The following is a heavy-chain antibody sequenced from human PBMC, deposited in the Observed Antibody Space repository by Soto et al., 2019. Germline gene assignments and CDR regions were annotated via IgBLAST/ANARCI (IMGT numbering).Heavy chain of an antibody. V-gene: IGHV1-8*01. Sequence: ASVKVSCKTSGYTFTSYGINWVRQATGQGLEWMGWMNPDSGNRGYAQKFQGRVTMTTDTSISTAYMELSGLRYDDTAMYYCAKGSWRGYRSDTTCYTINYWGQGTLVTVSS. CDR2: MNPDSGNR. CDR1: GYTFTSYG. D-gene: IGHD2-2*02. CDR3: AKGSWRGYRSDTTCYTINY. J-gene: IGHJ4*02.